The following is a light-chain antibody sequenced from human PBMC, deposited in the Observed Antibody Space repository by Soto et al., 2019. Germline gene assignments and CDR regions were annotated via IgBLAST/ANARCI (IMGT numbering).Light chain of an antibody. CDR1: QNVCHIY. J-gene: IGKJ2*01. Sequence: EIVLTQSPGTLSFAPGERATPPCRARQNVCHIYLGWYQQKTCQAPRLLIYCAASTATGIPDRFSGSGSGTDFTLTISRLEPEDFAVYYCQQYGSSPPYTFGQGTKLEIK. CDR3: QQYGSSPPYT. V-gene: IGKV3-20*01. CDR2: CAA.